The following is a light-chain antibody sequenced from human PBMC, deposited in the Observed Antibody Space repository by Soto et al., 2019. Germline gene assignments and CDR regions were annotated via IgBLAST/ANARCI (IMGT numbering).Light chain of an antibody. CDR1: QHVSSN. CDR2: RAS. J-gene: IGKJ2*01. V-gene: IGKV3-15*01. Sequence: EIVMTQSPATLSVTPGGSATLSCRASQHVSSNFAWYRQKPGQAPTLLIYRASTRATGIPARFIGSGSGTECTLTISSLQSEDFAVYYCQQYNKWPYTFGQGTKLEIK. CDR3: QQYNKWPYT.